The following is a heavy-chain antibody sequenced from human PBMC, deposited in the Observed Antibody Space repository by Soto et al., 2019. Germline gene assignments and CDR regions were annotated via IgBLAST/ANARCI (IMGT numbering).Heavy chain of an antibody. Sequence: PSETLSLTCTVSGGSISSGGYYWSWIRQHPGKGLEWIGYIYYSGSTYYNPSLKRRVTISVDTSKNQFSLKLSSVTAADTAVYYCARDSSSWRDAFDIWGQGTMVTVSS. CDR1: GGSISSGGYY. D-gene: IGHD6-13*01. CDR3: ARDSSSWRDAFDI. V-gene: IGHV4-31*03. J-gene: IGHJ3*02. CDR2: IYYSGST.